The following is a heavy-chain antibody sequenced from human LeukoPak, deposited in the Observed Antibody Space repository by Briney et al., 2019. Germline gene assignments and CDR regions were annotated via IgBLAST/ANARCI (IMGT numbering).Heavy chain of an antibody. CDR1: GGSFSGYY. D-gene: IGHD3-22*01. J-gene: IGHJ4*02. CDR3: ARGYYDSSGYLDY. V-gene: IGHV4-34*01. CDR2: INHSGST. Sequence: PSETLSLTCAVYGGSFSGYYWGWIRQPPGKGLEWIGEINHSGSTNYNPSLKSRVTISVDTSKNQFSLKLSSVTAADTAVYYCARGYYDSSGYLDYWGQGTLVTVSS.